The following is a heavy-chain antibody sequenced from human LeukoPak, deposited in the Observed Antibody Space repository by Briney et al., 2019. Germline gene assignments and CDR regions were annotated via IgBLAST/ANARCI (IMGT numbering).Heavy chain of an antibody. CDR2: ISSSSSYI. CDR3: ARDETVTTGYYYYMDV. D-gene: IGHD4-17*01. V-gene: IGHV3-21*01. Sequence: GGSLRLSCAASGFTFSNYSMNWVRQAPGKGLEWVSSISSSSSYIYYADSVKGRFTISRDNAKNSLYLQMNSLRAEDTAVYYCARDETVTTGYYYYMDVWGKGTTVTVSS. J-gene: IGHJ6*03. CDR1: GFTFSNYS.